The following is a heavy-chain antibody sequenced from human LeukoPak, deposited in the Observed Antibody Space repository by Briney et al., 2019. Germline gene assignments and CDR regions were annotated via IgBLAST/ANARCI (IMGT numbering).Heavy chain of an antibody. J-gene: IGHJ4*02. D-gene: IGHD6-19*01. CDR1: GFTFSNYG. CDR2: IWYDGSNK. V-gene: IGHV3-33*01. Sequence: PGGSLRLSCAASGFTFSNYGMNWVRQAPGKGLEWVALIWYDGSNKYYADSVKGRFTISRDNSKNTLYLQMNSLRAEDTAVYYCARDLGYSSGHPFDYWGQGTLVTVSS. CDR3: ARDLGYSSGHPFDY.